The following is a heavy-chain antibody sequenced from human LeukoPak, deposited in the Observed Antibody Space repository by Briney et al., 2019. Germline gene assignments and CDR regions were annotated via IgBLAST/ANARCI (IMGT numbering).Heavy chain of an antibody. J-gene: IGHJ4*02. CDR3: TTLHSLNEY. D-gene: IGHD5-18*01. Sequence: PGGSLRLSCAASGFTFSNAWMSWVRQAPGKGLEWVGRIKSKTGGGTTDYAAPVKGRFTISRDDSKNTLYLQMNSLKTEDTAVYYCTTLHSLNEYWGQGTLVTVSS. V-gene: IGHV3-15*01. CDR2: IKSKTGGGTT. CDR1: GFTFSNAW.